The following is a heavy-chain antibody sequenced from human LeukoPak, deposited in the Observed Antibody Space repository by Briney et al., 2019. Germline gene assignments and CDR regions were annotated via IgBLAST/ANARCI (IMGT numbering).Heavy chain of an antibody. V-gene: IGHV3-15*01. Sequence: GGSLRLSCAASGFTFSNAWMTWVRQAPGKGLEWVGRIKSKTDGGTTDCASPVKDRFTISRDDSKNTLYLQMNSLKTEDTAVYYCSRNYHTYYLEYWGQGTLVTVSS. CDR3: SRNYHTYYLEY. CDR2: IKSKTDGGTT. D-gene: IGHD1-7*01. CDR1: GFTFSNAW. J-gene: IGHJ4*02.